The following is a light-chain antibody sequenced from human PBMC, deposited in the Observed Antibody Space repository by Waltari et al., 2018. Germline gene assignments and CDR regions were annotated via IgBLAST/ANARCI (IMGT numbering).Light chain of an antibody. V-gene: IGKV3-15*01. CDR3: QQYNNWPPYT. J-gene: IGKJ2*01. CDR2: GAS. CDR1: ESVSSN. Sequence: EIVMTQSPATLSASPGGRATPSCRASESVSSNFAWYQQKPGQAPRLLIFGASTRATGIPARFSGSGSGTDFTLSISSLRSEDFAVYYCQQYNNWPPYTFGQGTRLEIK.